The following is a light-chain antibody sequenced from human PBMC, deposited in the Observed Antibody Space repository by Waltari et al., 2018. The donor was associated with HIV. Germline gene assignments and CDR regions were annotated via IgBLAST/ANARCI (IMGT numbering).Light chain of an antibody. CDR1: SSDVGGYNY. CDR3: CSYAGSSTYV. Sequence: QSALTQPASVSGSPGQSLTISCTGTSSDVGGYNYVSWYQQHPGKAPKLMISDVSKRPSGVSNRFSGSKSGNTASLTISGLQAEDEADYYCCSYAGSSTYVFGTGTKVTVL. V-gene: IGLV2-23*02. J-gene: IGLJ1*01. CDR2: DVS.